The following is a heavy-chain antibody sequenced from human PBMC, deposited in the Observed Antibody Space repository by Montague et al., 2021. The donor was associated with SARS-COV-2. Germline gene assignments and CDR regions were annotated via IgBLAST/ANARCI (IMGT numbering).Heavy chain of an antibody. J-gene: IGHJ3*01. CDR1: GFTFSSYA. D-gene: IGHD2-21*02. V-gene: IGHV3-23*01. CDR2: VSFGGDLT. CDR3: AKDVVVTAIDPQGAFDV. Sequence: SLRLSCAASGFTFSSYAMTWVRQAPGKGLEWVSAVSFGGDLTYTAESVKGRFTISRDNSKNTLYLQMDSLRADDTAVYFCAKDVVVTAIDPQGAFDVWGQGTMVTVSS.